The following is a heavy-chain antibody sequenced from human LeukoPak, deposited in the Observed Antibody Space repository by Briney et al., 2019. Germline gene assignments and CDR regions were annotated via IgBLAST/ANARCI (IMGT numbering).Heavy chain of an antibody. CDR1: GFTFSNAW. J-gene: IGHJ4*02. CDR3: TTDLIVVVPAAIGDYFDY. CDR2: IKSKTDGGTT. Sequence: GGSLRLSCAASGFTFSNAWMSWVRQAPGKGLEWVGRIKSKTDGGTTDYAAPVKGRFTISRDDSKNTLYLQMNSLKTEDTAVYYCTTDLIVVVPAAIGDYFDYWGQGTLVTVSS. V-gene: IGHV3-15*01. D-gene: IGHD2-2*02.